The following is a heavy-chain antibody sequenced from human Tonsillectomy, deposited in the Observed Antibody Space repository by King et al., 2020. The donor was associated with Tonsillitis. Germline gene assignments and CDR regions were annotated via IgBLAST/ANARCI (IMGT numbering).Heavy chain of an antibody. J-gene: IGHJ6*02. CDR2: IKSKSYAETT. CDR1: GFTFGDYA. V-gene: IGHV3-49*04. D-gene: IGHD2-8*01. Sequence: VQLVESGGGLVQPGRSLRLSCTASGFTFGDYAMTWVRQAPGKGLEWVSFIKSKSYAETTEYAASVKGRFTISRDDSKSIAYLQMTSLKTEDTAVYYCTCWPNYGMVVWGQGTTVTVSS. CDR3: TCWPNYGMVV.